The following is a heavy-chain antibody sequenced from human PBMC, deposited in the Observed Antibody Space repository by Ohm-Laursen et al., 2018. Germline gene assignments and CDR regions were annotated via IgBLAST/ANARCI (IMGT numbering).Heavy chain of an antibody. Sequence: SLRLSCTASGFTFSSYAMTWVRQAPGKGLEWVSGISGGGGGTYYADSVKGRFTISRDNSKDTLYLQMNSLRAEDTAVYYCARRMVAATEYYYGMDVWGQGTTVTVSS. CDR2: ISGGGGGT. CDR3: ARRMVAATEYYYGMDV. V-gene: IGHV3-23*01. CDR1: GFTFSSYA. J-gene: IGHJ6*02. D-gene: IGHD2-15*01.